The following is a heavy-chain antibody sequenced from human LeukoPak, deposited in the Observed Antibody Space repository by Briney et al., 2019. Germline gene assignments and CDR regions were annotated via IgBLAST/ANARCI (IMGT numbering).Heavy chain of an antibody. CDR2: IWYDGSNK. CDR3: ARDREYCGGDCYSDYYYGMDV. Sequence: GRSLRLSCAASGFTFSSYGMHWVRQAPGKGLEWVAVIWYDGSNKYYADSVKGQFTISRDNSKNTLYLQMNSLRAEDTAVYYCARDREYCGGDCYSDYYYGMDVWGKGTTVTVSS. V-gene: IGHV3-33*01. D-gene: IGHD2-21*02. CDR1: GFTFSSYG. J-gene: IGHJ6*04.